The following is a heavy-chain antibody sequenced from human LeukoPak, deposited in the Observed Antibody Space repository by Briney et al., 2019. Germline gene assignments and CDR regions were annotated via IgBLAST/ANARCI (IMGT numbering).Heavy chain of an antibody. J-gene: IGHJ4*02. D-gene: IGHD6-13*01. CDR2: INSDGSST. CDR3: ASPAPDGSSSWYVY. V-gene: IGHV3-74*01. CDR1: GFTFSSYD. Sequence: GGSLRLSCAASGFTFSSYDMSWVRQAPGKGLVWVSRINSDGSSTSYADSVKGRFTISRDNAKNTLYLQMNSLRAEDTAVYYCASPAPDGSSSWYVYWGQGTLVTVSS.